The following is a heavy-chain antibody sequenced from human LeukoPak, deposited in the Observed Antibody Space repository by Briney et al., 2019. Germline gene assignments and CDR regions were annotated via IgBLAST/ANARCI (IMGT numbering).Heavy chain of an antibody. CDR3: ATGNYYYDSSGYPPPHY. Sequence: ASVKVSCKASGYTFTSYYMHWVRQPLGQGLDGMGIFNPSGGSTSYAQKFQGRVTMTRDMSTSTVYMELSSLRSEDTAVYYCATGNYYYDSSGYPPPHYWGQGTLVTVSS. D-gene: IGHD3-22*01. CDR1: GYTFTSYY. CDR2: FNPSGGST. J-gene: IGHJ4*02. V-gene: IGHV1-46*01.